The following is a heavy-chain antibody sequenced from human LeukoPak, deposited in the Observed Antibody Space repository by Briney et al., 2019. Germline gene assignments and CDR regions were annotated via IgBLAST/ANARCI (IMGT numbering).Heavy chain of an antibody. Sequence: SETLSLTCTVSGGSNSRGSYYWSWIRQPAGKGLEWIGRIYTSGSTKYNPALKSRVTMSVDTSKHQFSLKLSSVTAADTAVYYCARGYYYDSSGYYSPYYFDYWGQGTLVTVSS. D-gene: IGHD3-22*01. CDR2: IYTSGST. V-gene: IGHV4-61*02. CDR3: ARGYYYDSSGYYSPYYFDY. J-gene: IGHJ4*02. CDR1: GGSNSRGSYY.